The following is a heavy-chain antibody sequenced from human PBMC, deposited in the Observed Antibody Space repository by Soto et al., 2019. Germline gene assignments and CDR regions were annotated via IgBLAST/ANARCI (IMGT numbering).Heavy chain of an antibody. Sequence: ASVKVSCKASGYTFTSYGISWVRQAPGQGLEWMGWISAYNGNTNYAQKLQGRVTMTTDTSTSTAYMELRSLRSDDTAVYYCAREYCSSTSCYVGYFDYWGQGTLVTVSS. CDR2: ISAYNGNT. V-gene: IGHV1-18*01. J-gene: IGHJ4*02. CDR3: AREYCSSTSCYVGYFDY. CDR1: GYTFTSYG. D-gene: IGHD2-2*01.